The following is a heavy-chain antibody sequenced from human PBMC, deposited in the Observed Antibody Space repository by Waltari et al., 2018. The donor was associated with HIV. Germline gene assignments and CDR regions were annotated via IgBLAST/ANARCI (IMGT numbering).Heavy chain of an antibody. D-gene: IGHD3-16*01. J-gene: IGHJ4*02. CDR3: ASARETMGVDLDF. V-gene: IGHV1-69*02. CDR1: GGPFNSYS. CDR2: IIPMGGKA. Sequence: QVQLVQSGAEVKTPGSSVKVSCRASGGPFNSYSIHWVRQAPGQGLEWMGRIIPMGGKANYAQKFQGRITITANKATTTAYMELSSLRSDDTAVYYCASARETMGVDLDFWGQGTLVTVSS.